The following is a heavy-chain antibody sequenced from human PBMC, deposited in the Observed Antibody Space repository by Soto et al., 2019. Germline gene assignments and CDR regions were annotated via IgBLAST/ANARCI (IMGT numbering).Heavy chain of an antibody. CDR2: IWYDGSNK. D-gene: IGHD6-13*01. CDR3: ASLIGAEAPTLPYDY. J-gene: IGHJ4*03. CDR1: GFTFSSYG. Sequence: GGSLRLSCAASGFTFSSYGMHWVRQAPGKGLEWVAVIWYDGSNKYYADSVKGRFTISRDNSKNTLYLQMNSLRAEDAAVYYCASLIGAEAPTLPYDYSCQAPLLSGS. V-gene: IGHV3-33*01.